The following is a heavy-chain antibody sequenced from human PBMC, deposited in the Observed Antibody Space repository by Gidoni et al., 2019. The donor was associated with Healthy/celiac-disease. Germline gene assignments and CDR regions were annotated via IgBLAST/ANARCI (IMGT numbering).Heavy chain of an antibody. CDR1: AFTFSSYA. Sequence: EVQLLASGGGLVQPGGSLRLSCASSAFTFSSYAMSWVRQAPGKGLEWVEAISGSGGRTYYADSVKGRLTISRDNAKNTLYLQMNSLRAEDTAVYYCAKDNGHQLLEGAYAFDIWGQGTMVTVSS. V-gene: IGHV3-23*01. D-gene: IGHD2-2*01. CDR3: AKDNGHQLLEGAYAFDI. J-gene: IGHJ3*02. CDR2: ISGSGGRT.